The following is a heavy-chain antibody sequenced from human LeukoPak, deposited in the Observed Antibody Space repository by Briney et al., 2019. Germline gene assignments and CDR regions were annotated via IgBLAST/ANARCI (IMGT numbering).Heavy chain of an antibody. V-gene: IGHV3-30*18. D-gene: IGHD6-6*01. CDR1: GFTFSSYV. Sequence: GRSLRLSCAASGFTFSSYVMHWVRQAPGKGLEWVAVISYDGSNKYYADSVKGRFTISRDNSKNTLYLQMNSLRAEDTAVYYCAKDSSLYSSSSPYYYYGMDVWGQGTTVTVSS. J-gene: IGHJ6*02. CDR2: ISYDGSNK. CDR3: AKDSSLYSSSSPYYYYGMDV.